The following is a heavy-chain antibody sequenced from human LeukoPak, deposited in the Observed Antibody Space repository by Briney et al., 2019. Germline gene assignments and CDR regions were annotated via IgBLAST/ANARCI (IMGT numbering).Heavy chain of an antibody. CDR3: ATRTVPTAIHSAFDI. V-gene: IGHV1-24*01. J-gene: IGHJ3*02. CDR1: GYTLSVLP. CDR2: YEPEDGET. D-gene: IGHD2-2*02. Sequence: ASVTVSCKSSGYTLSVLPIHWVRQAPGKGLECMGGYEPEDGETFYTQEFQGRVTMTEDIPTDTAYMELSSLRSDGTAMYYCATRTVPTAIHSAFDIWGQGTMVTVSS.